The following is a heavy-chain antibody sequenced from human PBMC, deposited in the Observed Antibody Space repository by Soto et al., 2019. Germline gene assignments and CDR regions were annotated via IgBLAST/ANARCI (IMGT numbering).Heavy chain of an antibody. Sequence: GGSLRLSCAASGFTFSSYWMSWVRQAPGKELEWVANIKQDGSEKYYVDSVKGRFTISRDNAKNSLYLQMNSLRAEDTAVYYCVSSGWTKDAFDIWGQGTMVTVSS. D-gene: IGHD6-19*01. CDR1: GFTFSSYW. CDR2: IKQDGSEK. CDR3: VSSGWTKDAFDI. J-gene: IGHJ3*02. V-gene: IGHV3-7*01.